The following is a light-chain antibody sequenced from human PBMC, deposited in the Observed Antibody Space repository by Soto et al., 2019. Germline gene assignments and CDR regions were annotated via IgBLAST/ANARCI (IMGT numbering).Light chain of an antibody. V-gene: IGKV3-20*01. J-gene: IGKJ1*01. CDR2: GAS. CDR1: QSVSSSY. Sequence: EVVLTQSPGTLSLSPGERATLSCRASQSVSSSYLAWYQQKPGLAPRLLIYGASSRATGIPDRFSGSGSGTDFTLTISGLEPEDFAVYYCQQYGSSPPRTFGQGTKVDIK. CDR3: QQYGSSPPRT.